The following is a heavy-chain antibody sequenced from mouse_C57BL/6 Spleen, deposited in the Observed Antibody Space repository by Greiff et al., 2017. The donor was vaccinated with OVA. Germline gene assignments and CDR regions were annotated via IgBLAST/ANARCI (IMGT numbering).Heavy chain of an antibody. CDR2: IDPANGNT. CDR3: ARSHPPQATYPYAMDY. D-gene: IGHD3-2*02. CDR1: GFNIKNTY. Sequence: EVQLQQSVAELVRPGASVKLSCTASGFNIKNTYMHWVKQRPEQGLEWIGRIDPANGNTKYAPKFQGKATITADPSSNTAYLQLSSLTSEDTAIYYCARSHPPQATYPYAMDYWGQGTSVTVSS. J-gene: IGHJ4*01. V-gene: IGHV14-3*01.